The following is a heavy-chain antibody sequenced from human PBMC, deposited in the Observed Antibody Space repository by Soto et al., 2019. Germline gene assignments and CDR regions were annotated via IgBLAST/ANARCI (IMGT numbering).Heavy chain of an antibody. V-gene: IGHV3-30*18. CDR3: AKEDRVDDYSNFYSEYFQH. CDR2: ISYDGSNK. J-gene: IGHJ1*01. Sequence: QVQLVESGGGVVQPGRSLRLSCAAPGFTFSSYGMHWVRQAPGKGLEWVAVISYDGSNKNYADSVKGRFTISRDNSKNTLYLQMNSLRAEDTAVYYCAKEDRVDDYSNFYSEYFQHWGQGTLVTVSS. CDR1: GFTFSSYG. D-gene: IGHD4-4*01.